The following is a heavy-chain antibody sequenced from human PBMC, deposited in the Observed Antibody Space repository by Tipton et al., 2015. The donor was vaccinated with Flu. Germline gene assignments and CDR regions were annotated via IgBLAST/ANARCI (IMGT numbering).Heavy chain of an antibody. CDR2: ISGSGDIT. CDR3: AKVGTNFWSGYNWFDP. J-gene: IGHJ5*02. D-gene: IGHD3-3*01. V-gene: IGHV3-23*01. Sequence: SLRLSCAASGFTFDSYAMSWVRQAPGKGLEWVSAISGSGDITYYADSVKGQFTISRDNSKNTLYLQMNSLRAEDTAVYYCAKVGTNFWSGYNWFDPWDQGTLVTVSS. CDR1: GFTFDSYA.